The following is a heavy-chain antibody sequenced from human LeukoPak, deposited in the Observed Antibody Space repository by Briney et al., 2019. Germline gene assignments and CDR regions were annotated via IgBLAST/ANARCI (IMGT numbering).Heavy chain of an antibody. V-gene: IGHV3-74*01. CDR2: IKSDVSNT. Sequence: GGSLRLSCAASGYSFSTDWMNWVRQAPGKGLVWVARIKSDVSNTDYAASVKGRFTISRDDANNILYLQMNSLRVEDTAVYYCTAIRPDYWGQGTVVTVSS. D-gene: IGHD2-21*02. CDR1: GYSFSTDW. CDR3: TAIRPDY. J-gene: IGHJ4*02.